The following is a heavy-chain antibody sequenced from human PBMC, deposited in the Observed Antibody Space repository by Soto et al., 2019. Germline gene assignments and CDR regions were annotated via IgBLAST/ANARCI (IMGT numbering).Heavy chain of an antibody. J-gene: IGHJ6*02. Sequence: ASVKVSCKASGYTFTGYYMHWVRQAPGQGLEWMGWINPNSGGTNYAQKFQGRVTMTRDTSISTAYMELSRLRSDDTAVYYCAREGTTVTTLYYYYYGMDVWGQGTTVTVSS. D-gene: IGHD4-17*01. V-gene: IGHV1-2*02. CDR1: GYTFTGYY. CDR3: AREGTTVTTLYYYYYGMDV. CDR2: INPNSGGT.